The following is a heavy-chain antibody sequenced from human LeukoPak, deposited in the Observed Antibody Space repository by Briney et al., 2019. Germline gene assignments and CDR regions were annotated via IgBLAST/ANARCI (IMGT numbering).Heavy chain of an antibody. V-gene: IGHV4-30-2*01. Sequence: KTSETLSLTCTVSGGSISSGGYYWSWIRQPPGKGLEWIGYIYHSGSTYYNPSLKSRVTISVDRSKNQFSLKLSSVTAADTAVYYCARGGRSSSPYYYYYYMDVWGKGTTVTVSS. J-gene: IGHJ6*03. CDR1: GGSISSGGYY. CDR2: IYHSGST. D-gene: IGHD6-13*01. CDR3: ARGGRSSSPYYYYYYMDV.